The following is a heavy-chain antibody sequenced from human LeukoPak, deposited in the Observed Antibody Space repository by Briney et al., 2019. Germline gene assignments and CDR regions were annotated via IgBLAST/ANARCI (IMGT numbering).Heavy chain of an antibody. CDR2: ISSSSSYI. CDR1: GFTFSSYS. Sequence: GGSLRLSCAASGFTFSSYSMNWVRQAPGKGLEWVSSISSSSSYIYYADSVKGRFTISRDNAKNSLYLQMNSLKTEDTAVYYCTTSRTDYSSGDLDYWGQGTLVTVSS. D-gene: IGHD3-10*01. CDR3: TTSRTDYSSGDLDY. J-gene: IGHJ4*02. V-gene: IGHV3-21*03.